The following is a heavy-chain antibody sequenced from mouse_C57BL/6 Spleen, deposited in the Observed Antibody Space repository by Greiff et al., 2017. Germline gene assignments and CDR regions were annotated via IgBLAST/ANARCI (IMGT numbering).Heavy chain of an antibody. CDR1: GFTFSSYG. J-gene: IGHJ3*01. CDR3: ARYYGSSPDWFAY. CDR2: ISSGGSYT. V-gene: IGHV5-6*01. D-gene: IGHD1-1*01. Sequence: EVQGVESGGDLVKPGGSLKLSCAASGFTFSSYGMSWVRQTPDKRLEWVATISSGGSYTYYPDSVKGRFTISRDNAKNTLYLQMSSLKSEDTAMYYCARYYGSSPDWFAYWGQGTLVTVSA.